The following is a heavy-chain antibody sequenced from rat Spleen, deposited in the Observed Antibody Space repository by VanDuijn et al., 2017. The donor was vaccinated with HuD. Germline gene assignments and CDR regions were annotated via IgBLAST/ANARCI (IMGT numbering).Heavy chain of an antibody. CDR2: MWTSGST. Sequence: QVQLMESGPGLVQPSETLSLTCTVSGFSLTTYNVPWVRQPPGKGLEWMGVMWTSGSTDYNSALKSRLTIGRDTSKNQVFLKMNSLQSEDTTTYYCARGNYYSVYLDYWGQGVMVTVSS. CDR1: GFSLTTYN. CDR3: ARGNYYSVYLDY. D-gene: IGHD1-1*01. V-gene: IGHV2-45*01. J-gene: IGHJ2*01.